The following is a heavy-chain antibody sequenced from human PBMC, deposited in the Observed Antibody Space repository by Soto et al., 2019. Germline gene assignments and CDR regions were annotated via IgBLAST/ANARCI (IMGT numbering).Heavy chain of an antibody. J-gene: IGHJ4*02. CDR3: AGRGVVSFDY. V-gene: IGHV4-59*08. CDR1: GGSISSYY. Sequence: SETLSLTCTVSGGSISSYYWSWIRQPPGKGLEWIGYIYYSGSTNYNPSLKSRVTISVDTSKNQFSLKLSFVTAADTAVYYCAGRGVVSFDYWGQGTLVTVSS. CDR2: IYYSGST. D-gene: IGHD3-3*01.